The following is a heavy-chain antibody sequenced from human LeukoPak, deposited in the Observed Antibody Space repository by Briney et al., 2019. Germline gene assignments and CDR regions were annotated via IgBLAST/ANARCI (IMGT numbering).Heavy chain of an antibody. V-gene: IGHV3-23*01. CDR2: ISGGGSTT. CDR1: GFTFSRYA. J-gene: IGHJ4*02. CDR3: AKDRRYDSSGCGLDY. D-gene: IGHD3-22*01. Sequence: GSLRLSCAASGFTFSRYAMSWVRQAPGKGLEWVSAISGGGSTTYNPDSVKGRFTISRDNSKNALSLQMNSLRAEDTAVYYCAKDRRYDSSGCGLDYWGQGILVTVSS.